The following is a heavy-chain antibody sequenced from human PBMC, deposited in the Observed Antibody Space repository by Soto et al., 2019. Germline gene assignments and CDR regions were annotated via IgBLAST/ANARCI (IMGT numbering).Heavy chain of an antibody. D-gene: IGHD4-17*01. CDR1: GYSVTSYW. V-gene: IGHV5-10-1*01. Sequence: PGEALKSSCKGCGYSVTSYWISWVHQMPGKGLEWMGRIDPSDSYTNYSPSFQGHVTISADKSISTAYLQWSSLKASDTAMYYCARLPRRPTVTTSTNYYYYYMDVWGKGTTVTVSS. CDR3: ARLPRRPTVTTSTNYYYYYMDV. J-gene: IGHJ6*03. CDR2: IDPSDSYT.